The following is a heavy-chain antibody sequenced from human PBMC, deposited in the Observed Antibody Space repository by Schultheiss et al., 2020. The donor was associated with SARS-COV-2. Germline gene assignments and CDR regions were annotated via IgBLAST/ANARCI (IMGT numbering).Heavy chain of an antibody. V-gene: IGHV4-39*01. CDR1: GGSISSSSYY. CDR3: ARNRVGDYYGSGSYRDYYGMDV. J-gene: IGHJ6*02. D-gene: IGHD3-10*01. Sequence: SETLSLTCTVSGGSISSSSYYWGWIRQPPGKGLEWIGSIYYSGSTYYNPSLKSRVTISLHTSMNQFSLKLSSVTAADTAVYYCARNRVGDYYGSGSYRDYYGMDVWGQGAAVTVSS. CDR2: IYYSGST.